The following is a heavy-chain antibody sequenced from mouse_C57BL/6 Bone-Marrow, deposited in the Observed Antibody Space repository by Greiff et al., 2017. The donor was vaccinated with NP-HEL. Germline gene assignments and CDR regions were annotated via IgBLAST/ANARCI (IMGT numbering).Heavy chain of an antibody. CDR3: ARWLLNYYAMDY. CDR1: GYTFTDYY. D-gene: IGHD2-3*01. J-gene: IGHJ4*01. V-gene: IGHV1-19*01. Sequence: VQLQQSGPVLVKPGASVKMSCKASGYTFTDYYMNWVKQSHGKGLEWIGVINPYNGGTSYNQKFKGKATLTVDKSSSTAYMELNSLTSEDSAVYYCARWLLNYYAMDYWGQGTSVTVSS. CDR2: INPYNGGT.